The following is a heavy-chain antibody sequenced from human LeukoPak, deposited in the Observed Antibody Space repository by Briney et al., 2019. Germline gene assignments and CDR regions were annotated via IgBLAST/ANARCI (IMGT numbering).Heavy chain of an antibody. V-gene: IGHV3-15*01. CDR3: TTGWGSGASDI. Sequence: GGSLRLSCAAYGFTFNNAWMSWVRQAAGKGLEWVGRIKAKTDGGTTDYAAPVKGRFTISRDDSKNTLYLQMNSLKTEDTAVYYCTTGWGSGASDIWGQGTMVTVSS. J-gene: IGHJ3*02. D-gene: IGHD7-27*01. CDR2: IKAKTDGGTT. CDR1: GFTFNNAW.